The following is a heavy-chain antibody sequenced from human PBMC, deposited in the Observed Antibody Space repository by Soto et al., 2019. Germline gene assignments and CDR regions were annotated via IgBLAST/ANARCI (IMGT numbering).Heavy chain of an antibody. D-gene: IGHD6-13*01. CDR3: PRPRGDGSSSWPFGY. J-gene: IGHJ4*02. CDR2: ISSSSSYI. V-gene: IGHV3-21*01. Sequence: RGALIHPCAASGFTFSSYSMNWVRQGPGKGRQWVSAISSSSSYIYYAESVYCQVTISRDNAKNSLSLPMNSIRDEVKAVYYCPRPRGDGSSSWPFGYWGQGSL. CDR1: GFTFSSYS.